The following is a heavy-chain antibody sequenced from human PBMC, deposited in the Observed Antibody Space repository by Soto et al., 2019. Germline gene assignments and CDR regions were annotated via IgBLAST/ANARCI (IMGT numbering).Heavy chain of an antibody. J-gene: IGHJ5*02. CDR2: MYYSGTT. Sequence: SSETLSLTCTVSGGSISSSDFYWGWLRQTPGKGLEFIGSMYYSGTTYYNPSLKSRVTISVDTSKNQFTLKLISVTAADTAVYYCAVVDSTGNWFDPWGEGALVNVSS. CDR1: GGSISSSDFY. V-gene: IGHV4-39*01. D-gene: IGHD6-25*01. CDR3: AVVDSTGNWFDP.